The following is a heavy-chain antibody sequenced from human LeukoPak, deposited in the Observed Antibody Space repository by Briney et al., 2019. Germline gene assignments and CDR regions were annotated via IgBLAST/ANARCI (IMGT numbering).Heavy chain of an antibody. Sequence: GASVKVSCKVSGYTLTELSMHWVRQAPGKGLEWMGGFDPEDGETIYAQKFQGRVTMTEDTSTDTAYMELSSLRSDDTAVYYCAREPTYYYDSSGQLDYWGQGTLVTVSS. V-gene: IGHV1-24*01. D-gene: IGHD3-22*01. CDR1: GYTLTELS. J-gene: IGHJ4*02. CDR3: AREPTYYYDSSGQLDY. CDR2: FDPEDGET.